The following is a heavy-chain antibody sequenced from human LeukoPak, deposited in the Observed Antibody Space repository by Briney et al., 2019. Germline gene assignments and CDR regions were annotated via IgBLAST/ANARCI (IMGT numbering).Heavy chain of an antibody. J-gene: IGHJ4*02. Sequence: ASEKVSCKASGYTFTRYDISWVRQAPGQGLEWMGWISAYNGNTNYAQKLQGRVTMTTDTSTSTAYMELRSLRSDDTAVYYCARDGGYCSSTSCYTEIDYWGQGTLVTVSS. CDR3: ARDGGYCSSTSCYTEIDY. V-gene: IGHV1-18*01. CDR2: ISAYNGNT. D-gene: IGHD2-2*02. CDR1: GYTFTRYD.